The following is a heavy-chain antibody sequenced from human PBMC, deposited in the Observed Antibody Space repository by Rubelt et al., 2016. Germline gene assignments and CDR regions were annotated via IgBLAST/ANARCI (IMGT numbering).Heavy chain of an antibody. CDR1: GYTFTSYY. Sequence: QVQLVQSGAEVKKPGASVKVSCKASGYTFTSYYMHWVRQAPGQGLVWMGWRNPNSGNTGYAQKFQVRVTMTRNTSITTAYMELSRLRSEDTAVYYCARELNDFDIWGQGTMVTVSS. CDR2: RNPNSGNT. D-gene: IGHD5-24*01. J-gene: IGHJ3*02. CDR3: ARELNDFDI. V-gene: IGHV1-8*02.